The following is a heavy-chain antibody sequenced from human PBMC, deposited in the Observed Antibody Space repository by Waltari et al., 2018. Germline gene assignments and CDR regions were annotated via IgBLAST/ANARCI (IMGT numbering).Heavy chain of an antibody. CDR3: TRGSADDS. CDR2: IYSGCKR. D-gene: IGHD6-25*01. V-gene: IGHV3-53*01. CDR1: GFNVNGNF. J-gene: IGHJ4*02. Sequence: EALLVQSGGGMIQPGGSLRLSCAASGFNVNGNFMNWVRQAPGKGLQLVSTIYSGCKRFYADSVKGRFTLSRDDFTNILYLQMNSLRAEDTATYYCTRGSADDSWGQGTLVTVSS.